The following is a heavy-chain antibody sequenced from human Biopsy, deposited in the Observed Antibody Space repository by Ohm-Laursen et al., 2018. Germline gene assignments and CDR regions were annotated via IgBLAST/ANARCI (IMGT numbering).Heavy chain of an antibody. V-gene: IGHV1-2*02. Sequence: SVKVSCKASGFSFTGYYIHWVRQAPGQGLEWMGWISPKSGGTNYAQKFQGRVTMTRDTSISTAYVDLSSLRSDGTAVYYCTRGGYYYDSLAYYYWFDPWGQGTLVTVSS. J-gene: IGHJ5*02. D-gene: IGHD3-22*01. CDR1: GFSFTGYY. CDR2: ISPKSGGT. CDR3: TRGGYYYDSLAYYYWFDP.